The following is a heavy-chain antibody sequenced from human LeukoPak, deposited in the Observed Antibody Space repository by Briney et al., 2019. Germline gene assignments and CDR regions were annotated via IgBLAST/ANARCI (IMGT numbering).Heavy chain of an antibody. CDR2: IYYSGST. CDR3: ARLKYYYDSSGYRAEYFQH. D-gene: IGHD3-22*01. CDR1: GGSISSYY. V-gene: IGHV4-59*01. Sequence: PSETLSLTCTVSGGSISSYYWSWIRQPPGKGLEWIGYIYYSGSTNYNPSLKSRVTISVHTSKNQFSLKLSSVTAADTAVYYCARLKYYYDSSGYRAEYFQHWGQGTLVTVSS. J-gene: IGHJ1*01.